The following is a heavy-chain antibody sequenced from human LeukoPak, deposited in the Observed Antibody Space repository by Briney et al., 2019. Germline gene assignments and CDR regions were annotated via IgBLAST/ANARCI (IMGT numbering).Heavy chain of an antibody. J-gene: IGHJ4*02. CDR2: VHYSGTT. CDR1: DGSITNYD. CDR3: ATGYGDFRVEGRYFYS. V-gene: IGHV4-59*01. D-gene: IGHD4-17*01. Sequence: PSETLSLTCTVSDGSITNYDWSWVRQPPGKGLEFIGHVHYSGTTNYNPSLRSRVTISIDTSKKHFFLKLKSVTAADTAVYYCATGYGDFRVEGRYFYSWGQGTLATVSS.